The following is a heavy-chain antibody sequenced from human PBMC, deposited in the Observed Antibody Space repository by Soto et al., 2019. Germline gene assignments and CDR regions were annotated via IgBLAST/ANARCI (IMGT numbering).Heavy chain of an antibody. CDR3: ERDQPEGSGSSDYYYYMDV. CDR2: INSDGSST. CDR1: GFTFSSYW. Sequence: GGSLRLSCAASGFTFSSYWMHWVRQAPGKGLVWVSRINSDGSSTSYADSVKGRFTISRDNAKNTLYLQMNSLRAEDTAVYYCERDQPEGSGSSDYYYYMDVWGKGTTVTVSS. V-gene: IGHV3-74*01. D-gene: IGHD3-10*01. J-gene: IGHJ6*03.